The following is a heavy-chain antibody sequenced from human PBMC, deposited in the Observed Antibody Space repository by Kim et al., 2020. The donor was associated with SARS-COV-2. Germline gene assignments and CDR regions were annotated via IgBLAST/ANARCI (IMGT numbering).Heavy chain of an antibody. Sequence: SSSSTIYYADSVKGRFTNSRDNAKNSLYLQMNGLRAEYTAVSYCAANWAHYWGQGTLVTVSS. D-gene: IGHD7-27*01. J-gene: IGHJ4*02. CDR3: AANWAHY. V-gene: IGHV3-48*04. CDR2: SSSSTI.